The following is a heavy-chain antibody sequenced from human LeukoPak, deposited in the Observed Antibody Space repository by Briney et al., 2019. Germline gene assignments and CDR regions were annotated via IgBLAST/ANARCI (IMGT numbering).Heavy chain of an antibody. CDR3: ARDSAGYDSSVDGSDY. D-gene: IGHD3-22*01. J-gene: IGHJ4*02. CDR1: GGSISSYY. Sequence: SETLSLTCTVSGGSISSYYWSWIRQPAGKGLEWIGRIYTSGSTNYNPSLKGRVTMSVDTSKNQFSLKLSSVTAADTAVYYCARDSAGYDSSVDGSDYWGQGTLVTVSS. V-gene: IGHV4-4*07. CDR2: IYTSGST.